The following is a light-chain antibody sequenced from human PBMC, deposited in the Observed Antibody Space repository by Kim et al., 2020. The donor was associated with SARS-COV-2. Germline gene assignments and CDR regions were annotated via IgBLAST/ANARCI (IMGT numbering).Light chain of an antibody. Sequence: VALGQTVRITCQGDSLRSYYATGYQQKPGQDPILVIYGKNNRPSGIPDRFSGSSSGNTASLTITGTQAGDEADYYCNSRDSNDNVVFGGGTQLTVL. CDR1: SLRSYY. V-gene: IGLV3-19*01. CDR2: GKN. J-gene: IGLJ2*01. CDR3: NSRDSNDNVV.